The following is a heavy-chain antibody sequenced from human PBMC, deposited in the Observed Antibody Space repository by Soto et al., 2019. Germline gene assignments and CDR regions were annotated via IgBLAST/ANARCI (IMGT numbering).Heavy chain of an antibody. Sequence: ASVKVSCKASGYTFTSYYMHWVRQAPGQGLEWMGIINPSGGSTSYAQKFQGRVTMTRDTSTSTVYMELSSLRSEDTAVYYCARDSPGDYVWGSSEGPDYWGQGTLVTVS. CDR1: GYTFTSYY. J-gene: IGHJ4*02. CDR2: INPSGGST. V-gene: IGHV1-46*01. D-gene: IGHD3-16*01. CDR3: ARDSPGDYVWGSSEGPDY.